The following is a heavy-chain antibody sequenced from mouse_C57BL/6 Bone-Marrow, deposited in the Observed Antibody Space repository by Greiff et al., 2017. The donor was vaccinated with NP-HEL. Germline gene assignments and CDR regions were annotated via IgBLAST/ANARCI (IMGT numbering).Heavy chain of an antibody. Sequence: DVQLVESGGGLVKPGGSLKLSCAASGFTFSSYTMSWVRQTPEKRLEWVATISGGGGNTYYPDSVKGRFTISRDNAKNTLYLQMSSLRSEDTALYYCASAYYGNYGNFDYWGQGTTLTVSS. CDR1: GFTFSSYT. CDR3: ASAYYGNYGNFDY. CDR2: ISGGGGNT. J-gene: IGHJ2*01. V-gene: IGHV5-9*01. D-gene: IGHD2-10*01.